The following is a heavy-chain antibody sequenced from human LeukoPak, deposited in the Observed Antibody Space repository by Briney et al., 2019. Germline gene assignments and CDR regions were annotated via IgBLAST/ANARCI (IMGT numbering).Heavy chain of an antibody. J-gene: IGHJ3*02. CDR1: GGSISSYY. V-gene: IGHV4-4*07. Sequence: PSEALSLTCTVSGGSISSYYWSWIRQPAGKGLEWIGRIYTSGSTNYNPSLKSRVTMSVDTSKNQFSLKLSSVTAADTAVYYCARSYDYVWGSYRPLAFDIWGQGTMVTVSS. CDR2: IYTSGST. D-gene: IGHD3-16*02. CDR3: ARSYDYVWGSYRPLAFDI.